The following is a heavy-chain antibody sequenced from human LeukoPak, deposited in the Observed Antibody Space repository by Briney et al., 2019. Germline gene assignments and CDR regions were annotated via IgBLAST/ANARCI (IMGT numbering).Heavy chain of an antibody. CDR3: ARGVGAAPAYYYYYMDV. CDR1: GGSISSYY. J-gene: IGHJ6*03. CDR2: IYYSGST. Sequence: SETPSLTCTVSGGSISSYYWSWIRQPPGKGLEWIGYIYYSGSTNYNPSLKSRVTISVDTSKNQFSLKLSSVTAADTAVYYCARGVGAAPAYYYYYMDVWGKGTTVTVSS. V-gene: IGHV4-59*01. D-gene: IGHD6-6*01.